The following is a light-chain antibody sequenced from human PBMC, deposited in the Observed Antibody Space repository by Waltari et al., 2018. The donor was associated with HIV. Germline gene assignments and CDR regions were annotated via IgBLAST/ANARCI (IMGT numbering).Light chain of an antibody. J-gene: IGLJ1*01. Sequence: QSALTQPASVSGSLGQSITIPCTGTSSDVGAYNSVSWYQQRPGKVPKLLIYEVNSRPSGIDNRFSGSKSGNTASLTISGLQVEDEADYYCSSFTGSNTYVFGSGTKVTVL. CDR1: SSDVGAYNS. CDR3: SSFTGSNTYV. CDR2: EVN. V-gene: IGLV2-14*01.